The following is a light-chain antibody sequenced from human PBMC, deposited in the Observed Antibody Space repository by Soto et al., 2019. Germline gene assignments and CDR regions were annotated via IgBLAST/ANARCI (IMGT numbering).Light chain of an antibody. J-gene: IGKJ3*01. CDR1: QNINTY. CDR3: QQTSAAPFT. Sequence: DIQMTQSPSSLSASVGDRVTITCRASQNINTYLNWYQQRPGQAPQLLIFTASSFQGGVPARFSARGSKTEFTLPISSLAPDDFATYYCQQTSAAPFTFGPGTKVDIK. V-gene: IGKV1-39*01. CDR2: TAS.